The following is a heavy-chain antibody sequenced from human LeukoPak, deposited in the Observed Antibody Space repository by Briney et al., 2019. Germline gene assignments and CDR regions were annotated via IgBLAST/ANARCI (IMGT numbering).Heavy chain of an antibody. V-gene: IGHV3-9*01. CDR3: AGPYGSGSYYLYYYYYGMDV. CDR1: GFTFDDYA. CDR2: ISWNSGSI. J-gene: IGHJ6*02. Sequence: PGGSLRLSCAASGFTFDDYAMHWVRQGPGKGLEWVSGISWNSGSIGYADSVKGRFTISRDNTKNSLYLQMNSLRAEDTAVYYCAGPYGSGSYYLYYYYYGMDVWGQGTTVTVSS. D-gene: IGHD3-10*01.